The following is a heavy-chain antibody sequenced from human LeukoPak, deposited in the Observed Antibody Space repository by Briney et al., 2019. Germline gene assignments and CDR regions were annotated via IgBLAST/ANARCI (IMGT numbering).Heavy chain of an antibody. Sequence: ASVKVSCKASGYTFTGYYMHWVRQAPGRGLEWMGWINPNTGGTNYAQKFQGRVTMTRDTSISTAYMELSSLRSDHTAMYYCARDVLLAVPAVDYWGQGTLVTVSS. D-gene: IGHD6-19*01. J-gene: IGHJ4*02. CDR2: INPNTGGT. V-gene: IGHV1-2*02. CDR1: GYTFTGYY. CDR3: ARDVLLAVPAVDY.